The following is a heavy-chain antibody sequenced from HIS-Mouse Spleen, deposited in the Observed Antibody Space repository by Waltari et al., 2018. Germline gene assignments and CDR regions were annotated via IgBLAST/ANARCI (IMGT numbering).Heavy chain of an antibody. D-gene: IGHD3-10*01. CDR2: FNPNSGGT. Sequence: QVQLVQSGAEVKKPGASVKVSCKASGYTFTGYYMHWVRQAPGQGLEGMGWFNPNSGGTNYAQKFQGRVTMTRDTSISTAYMELSRRRSDDTAVYYCARERITMVRGVIDYWGQGTLVTVSS. CDR1: GYTFTGYY. J-gene: IGHJ4*02. V-gene: IGHV1-2*02. CDR3: ARERITMVRGVIDY.